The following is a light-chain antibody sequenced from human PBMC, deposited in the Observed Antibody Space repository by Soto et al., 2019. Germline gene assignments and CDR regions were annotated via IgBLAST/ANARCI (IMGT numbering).Light chain of an antibody. J-gene: IGKJ5*01. CDR1: QSVSTN. V-gene: IGKV3-15*01. CDR2: GAS. Sequence: EIVMTQSPATLSLSPAERATLSCRASQSVSTNLAWPQQKPGQAPRLLIYGASTRATGIPARFSGSGSGTEFTLTISGLQYEEFAIYYCQQRSNFGQGTRLWIK. CDR3: QQRSN.